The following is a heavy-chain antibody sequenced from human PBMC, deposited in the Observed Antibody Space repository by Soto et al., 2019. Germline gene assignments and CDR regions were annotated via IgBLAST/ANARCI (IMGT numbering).Heavy chain of an antibody. Sequence: QVQLGQSGDEVKKPGASVKVSCKASVYTFTSYGITWVRQAPGQGLEWMGWSSAYNGNKKYAQKVQGRVTMTTYTYTTTAYMDVWCLTSDATAVYYSARDGAVGVKDYWGQGTMVTVSS. CDR3: ARDGAVGVKDY. CDR1: VYTFTSYG. D-gene: IGHD2-8*01. J-gene: IGHJ4*02. CDR2: SSAYNGNK. V-gene: IGHV1-18*01.